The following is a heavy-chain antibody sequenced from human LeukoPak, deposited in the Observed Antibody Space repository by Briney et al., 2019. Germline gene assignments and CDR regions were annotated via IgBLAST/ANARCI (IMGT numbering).Heavy chain of an antibody. D-gene: IGHD2-15*01. Sequence: PGGSLRLSCAASGFTFSSYGMHWVRQAPGKELEWVAVIWYDGSNKYYADSVKGRFTISRDNSKNTLYLQMNSLRAEDTAVYYCARGYCSGGSCYPDYWGQGTLVTVSS. V-gene: IGHV3-33*01. CDR3: ARGYCSGGSCYPDY. J-gene: IGHJ4*02. CDR2: IWYDGSNK. CDR1: GFTFSSYG.